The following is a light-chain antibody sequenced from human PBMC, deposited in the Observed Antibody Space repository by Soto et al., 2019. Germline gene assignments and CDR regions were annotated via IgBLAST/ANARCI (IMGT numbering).Light chain of an antibody. Sequence: ETVLTQSPVTLSVSPGERATLSCRASQSVSTKLAWYQQKPGQAPRLLIYGASTRATGIPARFSGSGSGTEFTLTISSLQSEDFAVYWCQQYDIWPRTFGQGTKVDIK. CDR1: QSVSTK. J-gene: IGKJ1*01. CDR3: QQYDIWPRT. V-gene: IGKV3D-15*01. CDR2: GAS.